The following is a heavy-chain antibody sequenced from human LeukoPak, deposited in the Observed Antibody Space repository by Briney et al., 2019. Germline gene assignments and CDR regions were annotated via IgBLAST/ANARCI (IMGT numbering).Heavy chain of an antibody. V-gene: IGHV3-30-3*01. CDR3: ARVVAAAASAQDLDY. CDR2: ISYDGSNK. CDR1: GFTFSSYA. D-gene: IGHD6-13*01. Sequence: RSLRLSCAASGFTFSSYAIHWVRQAPGKGLEWVAVISYDGSNKYYADSVKGRFTISRDNSKNTLYLQMNSLRAEDTAVYYCARVVAAAASAQDLDYWGQGTLVTVSS. J-gene: IGHJ4*02.